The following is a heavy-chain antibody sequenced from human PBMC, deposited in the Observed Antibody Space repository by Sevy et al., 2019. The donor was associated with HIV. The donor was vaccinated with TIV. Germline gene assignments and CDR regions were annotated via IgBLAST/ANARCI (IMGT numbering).Heavy chain of an antibody. Sequence: GGSLRLSCAASGFTFSNAWMSWVRQAPGKGLEWVGRIKSKTDGGTTDYAAPVKGRFTISRDDSKNTLYLQMNSLRTEDTAVYYCTTDSLTNYRNPFDYWGQGTLVTVSS. V-gene: IGHV3-15*01. CDR2: IKSKTDGGTT. D-gene: IGHD1-7*01. J-gene: IGHJ4*02. CDR1: GFTFSNAW. CDR3: TTDSLTNYRNPFDY.